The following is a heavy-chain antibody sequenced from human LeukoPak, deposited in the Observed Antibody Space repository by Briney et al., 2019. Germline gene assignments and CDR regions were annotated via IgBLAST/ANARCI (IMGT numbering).Heavy chain of an antibody. J-gene: IGHJ4*02. Sequence: SETLSLTCTVSGYSISSGYYWGWIRQPPGKGLEWIGSIYHSGSTYYNPSLKSRVTISVDTSKNQFSLKLSSVTAADTAVYYRARDSYYYGSGSYYIDYWGQGTLVTVSS. V-gene: IGHV4-38-2*02. CDR3: ARDSYYYGSGSYYIDY. CDR2: IYHSGST. D-gene: IGHD3-10*01. CDR1: GYSISSGYY.